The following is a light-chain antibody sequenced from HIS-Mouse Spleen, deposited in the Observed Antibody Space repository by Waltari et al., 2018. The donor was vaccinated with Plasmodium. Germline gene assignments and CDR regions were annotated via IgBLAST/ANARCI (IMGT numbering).Light chain of an antibody. CDR2: EGS. CDR1: TSDVGSYNL. Sequence: QSALTQPASVSGSPGESITIYCTGTTSDVGSYNLVSWYQQHPGKAPKLVIYEGSKRPSGVSNRFSGYKSGNTASLTISGLQAEDEADYYCCSYAGSSTFVVFGGGTKLTVL. V-gene: IGLV2-23*03. J-gene: IGLJ2*01. CDR3: CSYAGSSTFVV.